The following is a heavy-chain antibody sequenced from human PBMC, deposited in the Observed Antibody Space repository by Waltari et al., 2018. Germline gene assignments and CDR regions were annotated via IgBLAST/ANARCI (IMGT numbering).Heavy chain of an antibody. Sequence: QLLESGGGWRQAGGSLRLSCAAFGFTFRNYAMSWVRQDPGKGPGWVAGITSGGGDTDYTDSVRGRFTISRDNSKNTVYLQMNSLRHEDTAVYYCAKEIYRIGRPCFDYWGQGVRVTVSS. D-gene: IGHD6-19*01. CDR2: ITSGGGDT. CDR3: AKEIYRIGRPCFDY. V-gene: IGHV3-23*01. J-gene: IGHJ4*02. CDR1: GFTFRNYA.